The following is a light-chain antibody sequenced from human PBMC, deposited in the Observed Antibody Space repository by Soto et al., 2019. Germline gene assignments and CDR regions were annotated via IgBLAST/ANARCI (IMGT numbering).Light chain of an antibody. V-gene: IGLV4-69*01. CDR3: QTWGTGMV. J-gene: IGLJ2*01. CDR2: LNSDGSH. CDR1: SGHSSYA. Sequence: QLVLTQSPSASASLGASVTLTCTLSSGHSSYAIAWHQQQPEKGPRYLMKLNSDGSHSKGDGIPDRFSGSSSGAERYLTISSLQSEDEADYYCQTWGTGMVFGGGTKVTVL.